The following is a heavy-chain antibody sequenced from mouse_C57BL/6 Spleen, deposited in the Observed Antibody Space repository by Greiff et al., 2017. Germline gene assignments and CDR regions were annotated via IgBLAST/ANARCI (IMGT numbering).Heavy chain of an antibody. J-gene: IGHJ2*01. Sequence: VQLQQSGAELVKPGASVKLSCTASGFNITDYYMHWVKQRPEHGLEWIGRIDPEGGGTKYAPKFQGKATITADTSSNTAYLQLSSLTSEATALYYSARRDYFDYWGQGTTLTVSS. V-gene: IGHV14-2*01. CDR1: GFNITDYY. CDR2: IDPEGGGT. CDR3: ARRDYFDY.